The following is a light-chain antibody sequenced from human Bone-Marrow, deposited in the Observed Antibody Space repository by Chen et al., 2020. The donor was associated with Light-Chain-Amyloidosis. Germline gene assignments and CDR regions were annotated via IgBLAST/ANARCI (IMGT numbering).Light chain of an antibody. CDR1: VTDVGSYNL. J-gene: IGLJ3*02. CDR3: CSYAGTPWL. Sequence: QSALTHPASVSGSPGQSITLSGTGTVTDVGSYNLVSWYQQYPGKAPKLLIYEDTKRPSGVSHRFSASKSGITASLTISGIQAEDEAVYYCCSYAGTPWLFGGGTYLTVL. V-gene: IGLV2-23*01. CDR2: EDT.